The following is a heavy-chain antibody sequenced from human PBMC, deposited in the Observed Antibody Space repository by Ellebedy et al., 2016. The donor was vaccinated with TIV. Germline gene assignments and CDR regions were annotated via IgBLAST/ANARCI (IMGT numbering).Heavy chain of an antibody. J-gene: IGHJ4*02. CDR2: ISSSSSTI. CDR3: ARDRGAAADPFFDY. D-gene: IGHD6-13*01. CDR1: GFTFSSYS. V-gene: IGHV3-48*02. Sequence: GESLKISXAASGFTFSSYSMNWVRQAPGKGLEWVSYISSSSSTIYYADSVKGRFTISIDNAKNSLYLQMNSLRDEDTAVYYCARDRGAAADPFFDYWGQGTLVTVSS.